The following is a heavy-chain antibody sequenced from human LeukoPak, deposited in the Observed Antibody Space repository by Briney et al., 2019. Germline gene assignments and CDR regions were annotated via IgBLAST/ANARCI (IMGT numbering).Heavy chain of an antibody. V-gene: IGHV3-33*06. J-gene: IGHJ4*02. CDR1: GFTFSSYG. CDR2: IWYDGSNK. D-gene: IGHD6-13*01. Sequence: PGGSLRLSCAASGFTFSSYGMHWVRQAPGKGLEWVAVIWYDGSNKYYADSVKGRFTISRDNSKNTLYLQMNSLRAEDTAVYYCAKDQAAAVPFSYWGQGTLVTVSS. CDR3: AKDQAAAVPFSY.